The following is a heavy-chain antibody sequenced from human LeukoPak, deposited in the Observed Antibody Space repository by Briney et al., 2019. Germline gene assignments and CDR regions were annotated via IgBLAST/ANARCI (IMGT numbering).Heavy chain of an antibody. D-gene: IGHD3-3*01. J-gene: IGHJ5*02. V-gene: IGHV1-2*02. CDR1: GYSFTDYY. CDR3: ARADFIDAGPYLIGP. Sequence: ASVKVSCKTSGYSFTDYYIHWVRQAPGQGLEWMGGINTKSGRTSSARKFQGRVTMTRAPSITTVYIAMDWLTSDDTAIYFSARADFIDAGPYLIGPWGQGTLVTVSS. CDR2: INTKSGRT.